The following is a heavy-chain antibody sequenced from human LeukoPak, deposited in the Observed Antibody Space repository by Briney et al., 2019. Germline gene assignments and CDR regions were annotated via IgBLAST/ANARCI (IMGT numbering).Heavy chain of an antibody. CDR1: GYTFSSYW. J-gene: IGHJ4*02. D-gene: IGHD3-3*01. CDR3: AGQNDFRLDY. V-gene: IGHV5-51*01. Sequence: GESLKISCKGSGYTFSSYWIGWVRQMPGKGLEWMGIIYPGDSDTRYSSSLQGQVTISVDTSIGTAYLQWSSLKAPDTAIYYCAGQNDFRLDYWGQGTLVTVSS. CDR2: IYPGDSDT.